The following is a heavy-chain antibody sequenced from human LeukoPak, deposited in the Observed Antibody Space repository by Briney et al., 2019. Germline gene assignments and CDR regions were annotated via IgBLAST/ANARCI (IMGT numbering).Heavy chain of an antibody. D-gene: IGHD6-19*01. CDR1: GFTVSSNY. Sequence: GGSLRLSCAASGFTVSSNYMSWVRQAPGKRLEWVSAISGSGGSTYYADSVKGRFTISRDNSKNTLYLQMNSLRAEDTAVYYCAKDSSGWPNWFDPWGQGTLVTVSS. J-gene: IGHJ5*02. V-gene: IGHV3-23*01. CDR3: AKDSSGWPNWFDP. CDR2: ISGSGGST.